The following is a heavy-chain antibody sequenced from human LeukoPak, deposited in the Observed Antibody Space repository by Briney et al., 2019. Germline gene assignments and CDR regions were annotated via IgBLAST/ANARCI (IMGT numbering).Heavy chain of an antibody. CDR3: ARGSFDSSGYYVFDY. Sequence: PSETLSLTCTVSGDSITRNYWSWIRRPAGKGLEWIGRIYNSGNTNYSPSLESRVTMSTDTSKNQFSLKLTSVTAADTAVYYCARGSFDSSGYYVFDYWGQGTLVTVSS. CDR1: GDSITRNY. J-gene: IGHJ4*02. V-gene: IGHV4-4*07. D-gene: IGHD3-22*01. CDR2: IYNSGNT.